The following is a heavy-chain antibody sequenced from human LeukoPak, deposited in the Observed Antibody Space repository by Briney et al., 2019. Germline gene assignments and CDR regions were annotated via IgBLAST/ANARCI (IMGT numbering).Heavy chain of an antibody. CDR3: AKWELYSGFYYIDY. CDR1: GFTFSSYW. CDR2: IKPDGSLI. Sequence: GGSRRLSCAASGFTFSSYWMAWVRQGPGKGLEWVANIKPDGSLIYYVDSVKGRFTISRDNAKNSLYLQMNSLRAEDTAVYYCAKWELYSGFYYIDYWGQGTLATVSS. V-gene: IGHV3-7*01. J-gene: IGHJ4*02. D-gene: IGHD1-26*01.